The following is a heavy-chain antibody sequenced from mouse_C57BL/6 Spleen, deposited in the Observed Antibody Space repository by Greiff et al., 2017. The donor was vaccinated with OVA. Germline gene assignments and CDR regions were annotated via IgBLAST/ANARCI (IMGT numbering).Heavy chain of an antibody. D-gene: IGHD1-1*01. Sequence: QVQLQQSGAELVRPGTSVKVSCKDSGYAFTNYLIEWVKQRPGKGLEWIGVINPGSGGTNYNEKLKGKATLTADKSSSTAYMQLSSLTSEDSAVYFCARGTTVVATDYWRQGTTLTVSS. CDR2: INPGSGGT. CDR1: GYAFTNYL. J-gene: IGHJ2*01. V-gene: IGHV1-54*01. CDR3: ARGTTVVATDY.